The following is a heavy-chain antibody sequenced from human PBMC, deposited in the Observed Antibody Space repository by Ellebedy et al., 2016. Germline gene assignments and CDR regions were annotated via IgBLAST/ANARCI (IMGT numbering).Heavy chain of an antibody. Sequence: SETLSPTXAVYGGSFSGYYWSWIRQLPGKGLEWIGEINHSGSTNYNPSLKSRVTISVDTSKNQFSLKLSSVTAADTAVYYCARGYDSSGLLDYWGQGTLVTVSS. CDR3: ARGYDSSGLLDY. CDR2: INHSGST. J-gene: IGHJ4*02. D-gene: IGHD3-22*01. V-gene: IGHV4-34*01. CDR1: GGSFSGYY.